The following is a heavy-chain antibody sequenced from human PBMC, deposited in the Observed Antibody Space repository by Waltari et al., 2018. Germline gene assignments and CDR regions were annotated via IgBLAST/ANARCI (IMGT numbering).Heavy chain of an antibody. V-gene: IGHV3-74*03. Sequence: EVQLVEAGGDLVQPGGSLRLSCAASGFPFSDSWMHWVRQAPGKGLVWVSRINGDGYGITYSDSVQGRFTISRDNTKNTLYLQLNSLRAEDTAVYYCARKGGRGYTYGPFYFDYWGRGTLVTVSS. J-gene: IGHJ4*02. D-gene: IGHD5-18*01. CDR2: INGDGYGI. CDR3: ARKGGRGYTYGPFYFDY. CDR1: GFPFSDSW.